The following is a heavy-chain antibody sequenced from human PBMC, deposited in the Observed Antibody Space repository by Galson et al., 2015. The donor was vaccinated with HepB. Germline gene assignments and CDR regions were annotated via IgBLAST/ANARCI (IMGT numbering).Heavy chain of an antibody. D-gene: IGHD3-3*01. CDR3: ARSFGVVFPPYFDY. Sequence: SLRLSCAASGFTVSSNYMSWVRQAPGKGLEWVSVIYSGGSTYYADSVKGRFTISRDNSKNTLYLQMNSLRAEDTAVYYCARSFGVVFPPYFDYWGQGTLVTVSS. V-gene: IGHV3-66*01. CDR1: GFTVSSNY. CDR2: IYSGGST. J-gene: IGHJ4*02.